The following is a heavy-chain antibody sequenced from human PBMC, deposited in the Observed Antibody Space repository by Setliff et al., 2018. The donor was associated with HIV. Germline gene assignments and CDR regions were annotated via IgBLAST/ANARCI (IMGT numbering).Heavy chain of an antibody. Sequence: GGSLRLSCAASGFTFSSYSMNWVRQAPGKGLEWVSSISSSSTYINYADSVKGRFTISRDNAKNSLYLHMNSLRAEDTAVYYCARCGSYDILTGLCDYWGQGTLVTVSS. V-gene: IGHV3-21*01. CDR3: ARCGSYDILTGLCDY. J-gene: IGHJ4*02. CDR1: GFTFSSYS. CDR2: ISSSSTYI. D-gene: IGHD3-9*01.